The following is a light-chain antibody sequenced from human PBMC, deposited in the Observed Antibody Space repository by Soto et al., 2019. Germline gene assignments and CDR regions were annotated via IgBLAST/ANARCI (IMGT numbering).Light chain of an antibody. J-gene: IGKJ4*01. V-gene: IGKV3-20*01. CDR1: QSVSKSY. CDR3: PQYASSPLT. CDR2: GAS. Sequence: PGERVTLSCRARQSVSKSYLAWYQQKPGQAPRLLVHGASNRATGIPDRFSGSGSGTDFTLTISRLEPEDFAVYYCPQYASSPLTFGGGPRMEIK.